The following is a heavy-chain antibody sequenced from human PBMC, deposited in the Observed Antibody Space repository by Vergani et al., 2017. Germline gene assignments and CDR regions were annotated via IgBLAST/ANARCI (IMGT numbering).Heavy chain of an antibody. D-gene: IGHD2-15*01. CDR3: ARDSGAYCSGGSCYFDAFDI. J-gene: IGHJ3*02. CDR2: IYYSGST. CDR1: GGSISSYY. Sequence: QVQLQESGPGLVKPSETLSLTCTVSGGSISSYYWSWIRQPPGKGLEWIGYIYYSGSTDYNPSLKSRVTISVDTSKNQFSLKLSSVTAADTAVYYCARDSGAYCSGGSCYFDAFDIWGQGTMVTVSS. V-gene: IGHV4-59*01.